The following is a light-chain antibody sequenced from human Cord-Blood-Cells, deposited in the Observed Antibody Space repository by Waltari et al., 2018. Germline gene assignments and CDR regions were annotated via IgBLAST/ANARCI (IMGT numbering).Light chain of an antibody. CDR1: QSVSSY. CDR3: QQRSNWPT. Sequence: EIVLTQSPATLSLSPGERATLSCRASQSVSSYLAWYQQKPGQAPRLLIYDASNRATGIPARFSGSESETDFTLTISSLEPEDFAVYYCQQRSNWPTFGQGTKLEIK. V-gene: IGKV3-11*01. J-gene: IGKJ2*01. CDR2: DAS.